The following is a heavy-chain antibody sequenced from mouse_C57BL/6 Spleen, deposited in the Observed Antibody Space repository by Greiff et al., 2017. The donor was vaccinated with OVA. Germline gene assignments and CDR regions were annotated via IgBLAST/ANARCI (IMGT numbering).Heavy chain of an antibody. D-gene: IGHD2-1*01. V-gene: IGHV1-80*01. J-gene: IGHJ4*01. CDR3: ARFYYGNYDYYAMDY. CDR2: IYPGDGDT. Sequence: QVQLQQSGAELVKPGASVKISCKASGYAFSSYWMNWVKQRPGKGLEWIGQIYPGDGDTNYNGKFKGKATLTADKSSSTAYMQLSSLTSEDSAVYFCARFYYGNYDYYAMDYWGQGTSVTVSS. CDR1: GYAFSSYW.